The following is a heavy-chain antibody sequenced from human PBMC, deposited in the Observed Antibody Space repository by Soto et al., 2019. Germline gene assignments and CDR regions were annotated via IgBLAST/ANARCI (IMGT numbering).Heavy chain of an antibody. Sequence: QVQLQESGPGLVKPSETLSLTCTVSGDSISRYYWSWIRQSPGKGLAWIGYIYYSGSTDYNPSLKSRVTISGDTSKNQFSLKLSSVTAADTAVYYCARKKFGEGWFDPWGQGTLVTVSS. CDR1: GDSISRYY. V-gene: IGHV4-59*08. CDR3: ARKKFGEGWFDP. CDR2: IYYSGST. J-gene: IGHJ5*01. D-gene: IGHD3-10*01.